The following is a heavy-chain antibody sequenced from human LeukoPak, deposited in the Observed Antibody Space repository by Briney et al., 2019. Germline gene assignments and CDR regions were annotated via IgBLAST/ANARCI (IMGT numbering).Heavy chain of an antibody. CDR2: INSDGSST. Sequence: GGSLRLSCAASGFTFSSYWVHWVRQAPGKGLVWVSRINSDGSSTSYADSVKGRFTISRDNAKNTLYLQMNSLRAEDTAVYYCARRGAAAGTGDYWGQGTLVTVSS. V-gene: IGHV3-74*01. J-gene: IGHJ4*02. D-gene: IGHD6-13*01. CDR1: GFTFSSYW. CDR3: ARRGAAAGTGDY.